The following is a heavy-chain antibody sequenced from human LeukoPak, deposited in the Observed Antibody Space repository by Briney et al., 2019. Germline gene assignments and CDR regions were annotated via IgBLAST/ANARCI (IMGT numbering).Heavy chain of an antibody. V-gene: IGHV5-10-1*01. J-gene: IGHJ4*02. Sequence: GESLKISCKGSGYSFTSYWISWVRQMPGKGLEWMGRIDPSDSYTNYSPSFQGHVTISADKSISTAYLQWSSLKASDTAMYYCARLQASVVPAATTEESDYWGQGTLVTVSS. D-gene: IGHD2-2*01. CDR3: ARLQASVVPAATTEESDY. CDR1: GYSFTSYW. CDR2: IDPSDSYT.